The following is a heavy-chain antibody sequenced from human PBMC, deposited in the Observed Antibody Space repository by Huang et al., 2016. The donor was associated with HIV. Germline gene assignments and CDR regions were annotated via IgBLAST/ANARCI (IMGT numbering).Heavy chain of an antibody. J-gene: IGHJ4*02. CDR3: ARDGSGYYFDY. CDR1: GYTFTRYA. D-gene: IGHD3-10*01. CDR2: INTGNGNT. Sequence: QVQLVQSGAEVKKPGASVKVSCKASGYTFTRYALHWVRQAPGQRLEWMGWINTGNGNTKHSQKVQGRVTITRDTTATTAYMELSSLRSEDTALYYCARDGSGYYFDYWGQGTLVTVSS. V-gene: IGHV1-3*04.